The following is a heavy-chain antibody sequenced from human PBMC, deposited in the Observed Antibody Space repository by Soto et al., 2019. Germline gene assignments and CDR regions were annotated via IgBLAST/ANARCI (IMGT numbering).Heavy chain of an antibody. CDR1: GFTFSSYA. J-gene: IGHJ5*02. Sequence: GGSLRLSCAASGFTFSSYAMSWVRQAPGKGLEWVSAISGSGGSTYYADSVKGRFTISRDNSKNTLYLQMNSLRAEDTAVYYCAKDLSDTAMWVEVYNWFDPWGQGTLVTVSS. V-gene: IGHV3-23*01. CDR3: AKDLSDTAMWVEVYNWFDP. D-gene: IGHD5-18*01. CDR2: ISGSGGST.